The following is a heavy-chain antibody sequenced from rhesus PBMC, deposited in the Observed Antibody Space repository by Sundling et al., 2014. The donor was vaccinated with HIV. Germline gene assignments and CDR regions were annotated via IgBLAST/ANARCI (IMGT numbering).Heavy chain of an antibody. V-gene: IGHV4-165*01. D-gene: IGHD3-9*01. CDR1: GASFSGYF. J-gene: IGHJ4*01. Sequence: QVQLQESGPGLVKPSETLSLTCAVSGASFSGYFWGWIRQPPGKGLEWIGYISGTTGSTDYNPSLKSRVVMSIDTSKNYFSLNLNSVTAADTAVYYCARGLYDGDNGLYYTVFDYWGRGVLVTVSS. CDR2: ISGTTGST. CDR3: ARGLYDGDNGLYYTVFDY.